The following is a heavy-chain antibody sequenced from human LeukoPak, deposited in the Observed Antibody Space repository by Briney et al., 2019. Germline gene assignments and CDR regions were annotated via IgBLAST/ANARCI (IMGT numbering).Heavy chain of an antibody. CDR1: GYTFSNYD. CDR2: MIPKSGNT. J-gene: IGHJ4*02. Sequence: GASVKVSCKASGYTFSNYDINWVRQATGQGLEWMGWMIPKSGNTGYAQNFQGRVTMTRNSSITTSYMELSSLRSEDTAVYYCARASRTYFGDYLYYFDSWGQGTLVTVSS. CDR3: ARASRTYFGDYLYYFDS. D-gene: IGHD4-17*01. V-gene: IGHV1-8*01.